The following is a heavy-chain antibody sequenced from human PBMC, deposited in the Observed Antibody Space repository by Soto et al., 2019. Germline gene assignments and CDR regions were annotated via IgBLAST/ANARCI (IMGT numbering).Heavy chain of an antibody. CDR1: GGTLSRFA. V-gene: IGHV1-69*13. CDR2: IIPIFGLA. J-gene: IGHJ4*02. Sequence: ASVKVSCKASGGTLSRFAISWVRQAPGQRLEWMGGIIPIFGLANYAQKFQGRVTITADESTRTAYVEVTRLRSDDTAVYYCESDWGLRLGELSFFDQWGPGTQVTVSS. CDR3: ESDWGLRLGELSFFDQ. D-gene: IGHD3-16*02.